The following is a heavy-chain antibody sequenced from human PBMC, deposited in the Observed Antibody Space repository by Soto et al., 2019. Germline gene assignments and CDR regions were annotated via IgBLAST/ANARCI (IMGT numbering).Heavy chain of an antibody. CDR1: GYSFTSYW. Sequence: PGESLKISCKGSGYSFTSYWISWVRQMPGKGLEWMGRIDPSDSYTNYSPSFQGHVTISADKSISTAYLQWSRLRASDTAMYYCARLSHYNYDMDVWGQGTTVTVSS. J-gene: IGHJ6*02. V-gene: IGHV5-10-1*01. CDR2: IDPSDSYT. CDR3: ARLSHYNYDMDV.